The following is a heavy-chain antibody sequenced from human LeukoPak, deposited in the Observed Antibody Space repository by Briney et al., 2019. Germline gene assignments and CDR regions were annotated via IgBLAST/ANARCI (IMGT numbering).Heavy chain of an antibody. V-gene: IGHV4-59*01. D-gene: IGHD3-16*02. J-gene: IGHJ3*02. CDR3: ARDSELHLGELSLYRGAFDI. Sequence: KPSETLSLTCTISGGSISSYYWSWIRQPPGKGLEWIGYIYYSGSTNYNPSLKSRVTISVDTSKNQFSLKLSSVTAADTAVYYCARDSELHLGELSLYRGAFDIWGQGTMVTVSS. CDR2: IYYSGST. CDR1: GGSISSYY.